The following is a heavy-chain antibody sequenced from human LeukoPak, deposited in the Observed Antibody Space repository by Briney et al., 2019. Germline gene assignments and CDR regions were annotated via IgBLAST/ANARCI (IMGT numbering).Heavy chain of an antibody. J-gene: IGHJ4*02. Sequence: GSLRLSCAASGFTFSSYWMSWVRQPPGEGLEWIGSIYYSGTTYYNPSLKSRVTISVDTSKNQFSLILSSVTAADTAVYYCARLGSAAGGPRYFDYWGQGTLVTVSS. CDR1: GFTFSSYW. CDR2: IYYSGTT. V-gene: IGHV4-39*01. CDR3: ARLGSAAGGPRYFDY. D-gene: IGHD6-13*01.